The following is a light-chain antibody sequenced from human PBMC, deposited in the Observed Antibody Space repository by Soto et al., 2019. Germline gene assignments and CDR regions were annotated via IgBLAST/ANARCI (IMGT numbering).Light chain of an antibody. Sequence: QSALTQPPSVSATPGQKVTISCSGGPSNIGNNFVSWYQRLPGTAPRVIIYDNYERPSGIPDRFSGSKSGTSATLDITGLQTGDEADYYCATWDNRLSAGLFGGGTKVTVL. J-gene: IGLJ2*01. CDR3: ATWDNRLSAGL. V-gene: IGLV1-51*01. CDR1: PSNIGNNF. CDR2: DNY.